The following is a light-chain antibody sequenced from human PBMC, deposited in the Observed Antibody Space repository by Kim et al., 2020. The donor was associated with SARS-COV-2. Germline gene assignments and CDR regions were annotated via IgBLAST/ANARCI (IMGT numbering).Light chain of an antibody. V-gene: IGLV7-46*01. J-gene: IGLJ2*01. CDR2: DTG. CDR1: TGPVTSGHF. Sequence: QAVVTQEPSLTVSPGGTVTLTCDSSTGPVTSGHFPYWFQQKPGQAPRTLIHDTGNRHSWTPARFSGSLLGGKAALTLSAARPEDEADYYCLLSYSDSRVFGGGTQLTVL. CDR3: LLSYSDSRV.